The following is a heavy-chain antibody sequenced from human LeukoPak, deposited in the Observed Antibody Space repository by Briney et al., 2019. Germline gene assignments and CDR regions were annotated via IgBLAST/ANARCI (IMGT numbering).Heavy chain of an antibody. CDR2: ISSSSSYI. D-gene: IGHD6-13*01. V-gene: IGHV3-21*01. Sequence: GGSLRLSCAASGFTFSSYSMNWVRQAPGKGLEWVSSISSSSSYIYYADSVQGRFTISRDNAKNSLYLQMNSLRAEDTAVYYCARAQQLGDYYYMDVWGKGTTVTVSS. CDR3: ARAQQLGDYYYMDV. J-gene: IGHJ6*03. CDR1: GFTFSSYS.